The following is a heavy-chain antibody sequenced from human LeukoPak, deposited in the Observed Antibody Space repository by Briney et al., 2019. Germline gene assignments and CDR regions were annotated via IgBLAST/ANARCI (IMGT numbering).Heavy chain of an antibody. CDR1: GFIFSSYA. D-gene: IGHD2-2*01. CDR2: ISYDGSNK. CDR3: AKSKYQLLWGTDY. Sequence: PAGTLTLSCTVSGFIFSSYAMLSVREAPGNGLQRLAVISYDGSNKYYADSVKCKFTISRDNSKNTLYLQMNSLRAEDTAVYYCAKSKYQLLWGTDYWGQGTLVTVSS. J-gene: IGHJ4*02. V-gene: IGHV3-30*04.